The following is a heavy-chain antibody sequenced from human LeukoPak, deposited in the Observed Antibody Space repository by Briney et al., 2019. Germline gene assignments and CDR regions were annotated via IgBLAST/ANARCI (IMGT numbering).Heavy chain of an antibody. J-gene: IGHJ5*01. CDR1: GVTFSNYG. CDR3: ARSYYDILTGYEYNCFDS. V-gene: IGHV3-33*01. CDR2: IWYDGSNK. Sequence: GGSLRLSCAASGVTFSNYGMHWVRQAPGKGLEWVAVIWYDGSNKYYSDSVRGRFTISRDNSKNTLYLQMNSLRAEDTAVYYCARSYYDILTGYEYNCFDSWGQGTLVTVSS. D-gene: IGHD3-9*01.